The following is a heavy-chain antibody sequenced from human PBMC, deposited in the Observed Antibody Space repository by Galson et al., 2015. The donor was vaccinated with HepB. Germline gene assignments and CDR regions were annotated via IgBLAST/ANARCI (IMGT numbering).Heavy chain of an antibody. D-gene: IGHD3-22*01. CDR2: ISYDGSNK. J-gene: IGHJ3*02. Sequence: SLRLSCAASGFTFSSYGMHWVRQAPGKGLEWVAVISYDGSNKYYADSVKGRFTISRDNSKNTLYLQMNSLRAEDTAVYYCARIFLLFGDYYDSSGYYSRPPDDAFDIWGQGTMVTVSS. CDR1: GFTFSSYG. CDR3: ARIFLLFGDYYDSSGYYSRPPDDAFDI. V-gene: IGHV3-30*03.